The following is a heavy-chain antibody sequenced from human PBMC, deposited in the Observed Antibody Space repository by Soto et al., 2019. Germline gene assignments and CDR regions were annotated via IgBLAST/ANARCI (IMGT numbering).Heavy chain of an antibody. CDR1: GFTFSNFG. V-gene: IGHV3-48*01. CDR2: ISSSSTTI. D-gene: IGHD1-1*01. Sequence: DVKLVESGGGLVQPGGSLRLSCEASGFTFSNFGINWVRQAPGKGLEWVSHISSSSTTIYYAESVKGRFTISRDNAKNSLYLQMSSLRGEDTAVYYCATSFITTIGTTAWGQGTLVTVSS. CDR3: ATSFITTIGTTA. J-gene: IGHJ4*02.